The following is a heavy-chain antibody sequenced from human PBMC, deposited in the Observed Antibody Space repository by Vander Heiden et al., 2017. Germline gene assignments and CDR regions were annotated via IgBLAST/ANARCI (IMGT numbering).Heavy chain of an antibody. J-gene: IGHJ6*02. CDR1: GYSFTYYW. V-gene: IGHV5-51*01. D-gene: IGHD3-10*01. CDR3: TRHQIRGLIGYYGMDV. Sequence: EVQLVQSGAEVKKPGEPLQISCKGSGYSFTYYWMGWVRQMPGKGLEWMVIIYPGDSDTKYSPSFQGQVTISVDKSISTAYLQWSSLKASDTAMYYCTRHQIRGLIGYYGMDVWGQGTTVTVSS. CDR2: IYPGDSDT.